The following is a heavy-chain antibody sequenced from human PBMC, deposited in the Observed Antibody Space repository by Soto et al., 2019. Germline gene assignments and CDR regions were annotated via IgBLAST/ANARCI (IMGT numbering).Heavy chain of an antibody. D-gene: IGHD6-19*01. CDR1: GYTFTSYA. V-gene: IGHV1-3*01. CDR2: INAGNGNT. CDR3: AREAWTHSSGWYTWFDP. Sequence: ASVKVSCKASGYTFTSYAMHWVRQAPGQRLEWMGWINAGNGNTKYSQKFQGRVTITRDTSASTAYMELSSLRSEDTAVYYCAREAWTHSSGWYTWFDPWGQGTLVTVSS. J-gene: IGHJ5*02.